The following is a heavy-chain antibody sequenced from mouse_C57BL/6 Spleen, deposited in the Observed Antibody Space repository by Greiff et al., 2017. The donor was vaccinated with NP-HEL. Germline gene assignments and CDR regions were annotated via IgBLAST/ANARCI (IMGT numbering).Heavy chain of an antibody. CDR1: GYTFTSYW. D-gene: IGHD1-1*01. J-gene: IGHJ4*01. CDR2: INPSSGYT. Sequence: VQLQQSGAELAKPGASVKLSCKASGYTFTSYWMHWVNQRPGQGLVWIGYINPSSGYTKYNQKFKDKATLTADKSSSTAYMQLRSLTYEDYAVYYCGRSGYYGPYYAMDYWGQGTSVTVSS. CDR3: GRSGYYGPYYAMDY. V-gene: IGHV1-7*01.